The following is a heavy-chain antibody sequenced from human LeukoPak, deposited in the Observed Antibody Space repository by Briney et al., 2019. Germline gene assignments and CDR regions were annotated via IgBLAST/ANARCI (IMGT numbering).Heavy chain of an antibody. Sequence: RGSLRLSCAASGFTFSSYGMHWIRQAPGKGLEWVAVIWSDSSHKYYVDSMKGRCTISRDNSKNMVYLQMNSLRVEDTAVYYCASAAGAFDMWGQGTLVTVSS. V-gene: IGHV3-33*01. CDR3: ASAAGAFDM. D-gene: IGHD6-13*01. CDR1: GFTFSSYG. J-gene: IGHJ3*02. CDR2: IWSDSSHK.